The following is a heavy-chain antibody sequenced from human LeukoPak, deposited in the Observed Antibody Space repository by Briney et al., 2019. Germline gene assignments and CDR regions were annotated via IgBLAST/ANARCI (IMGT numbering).Heavy chain of an antibody. J-gene: IGHJ3*02. V-gene: IGHV3-43*02. Sequence: GGSLRLSCAASGFTFDDYAMHWVRQAPGKGREWVSLISGDGGSTYYADSVKGRFTISRDNSKNSLYLQMNSLRTEDTALHYCAKSLESLYYDSTSDAFDIWGQGTMVTVSS. CDR2: ISGDGGST. D-gene: IGHD3-22*01. CDR1: GFTFDDYA. CDR3: AKSLESLYYDSTSDAFDI.